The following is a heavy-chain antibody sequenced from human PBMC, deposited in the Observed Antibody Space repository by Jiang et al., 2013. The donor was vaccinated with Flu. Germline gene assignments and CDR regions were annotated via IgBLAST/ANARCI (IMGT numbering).Heavy chain of an antibody. J-gene: IGHJ3*02. Sequence: GAEVKKPGASVKVSCKVSGYTLSEVYMHWVRQPPGKGLEWVAGFDPEDGEPTYTQNLQGRVTMTEDTSTDTVYIELSSLRSEDTAVYYCATDSRPTVVVLPTALAVVFDIWGQGT. CDR3: ATDSRPTVVVLPTALAVVFDI. D-gene: IGHD2-15*01. CDR2: FDPEDGEP. V-gene: IGHV1-24*01. CDR1: GYTLSEVY.